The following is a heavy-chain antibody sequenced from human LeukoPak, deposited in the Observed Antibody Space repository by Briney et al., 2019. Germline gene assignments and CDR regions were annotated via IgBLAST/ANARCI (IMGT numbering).Heavy chain of an antibody. J-gene: IGHJ4*02. CDR3: ARFHEDYFDY. V-gene: IGHV1-2*02. CDR1: GYVFTGYY. Sequence: ASLKVSCKASGYVFTGYYMHWVRQAPGQGLEWMGWINPNSGGTKYAQKFQGRVTMTRDTSISTAYMELSRLRSDDTAVYYCARFHEDYFDYWGQGTLVTVSS. CDR2: INPNSGGT.